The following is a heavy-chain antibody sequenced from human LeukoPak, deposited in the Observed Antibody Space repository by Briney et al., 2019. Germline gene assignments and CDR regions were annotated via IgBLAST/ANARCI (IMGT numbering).Heavy chain of an antibody. CDR2: IHYTGST. CDR3: ARETEVPGGRSWDF. Sequence: SETLSLTCTVSGGSITGHYWSWIRQPPGKGLEWIGYIHYTGSTNYNPSLNSRITMSVDTPNNQFSLRLTSVTATDTAVYYCARETEVPGGRSWDFWGQGTLVTVSS. CDR1: GGSITGHY. V-gene: IGHV4-59*11. J-gene: IGHJ4*02. D-gene: IGHD6-19*01.